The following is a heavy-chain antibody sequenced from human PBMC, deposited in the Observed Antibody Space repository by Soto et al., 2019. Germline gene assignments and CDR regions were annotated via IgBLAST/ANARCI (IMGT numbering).Heavy chain of an antibody. CDR3: ALQGHYYYDSSGYYYDYFDY. CDR2: IYYSGST. D-gene: IGHD3-22*01. CDR1: GGSISSSSYY. V-gene: IGHV4-39*01. Sequence: SETLSLTCTVSGGSISSSSYYWGWIRQPPGKGLEWIGSIYYSGSTYYNPSLKSRVTISVDTSKNRFSLKLSSVTAADTAVYYCALQGHYYYDSSGYYYDYFDYWGQGTLVTAPQ. J-gene: IGHJ4*02.